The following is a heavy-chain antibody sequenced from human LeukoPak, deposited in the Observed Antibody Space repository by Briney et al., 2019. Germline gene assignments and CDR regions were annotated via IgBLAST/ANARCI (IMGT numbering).Heavy chain of an antibody. D-gene: IGHD5-24*01. V-gene: IGHV4-59*01. J-gene: IGHJ3*02. CDR2: IYYSGST. Sequence: SETLSLTCTVSGGSISSYYWNWIRQPPGKGLEWIGNIYYSGSTNYNPYLNSRVTISVDTSKNQFSLKLSSVPAADTPVYYCAGLLWRRGGYNLSAFDIWGQGTMVTVSS. CDR3: AGLLWRRGGYNLSAFDI. CDR1: GGSISSYY.